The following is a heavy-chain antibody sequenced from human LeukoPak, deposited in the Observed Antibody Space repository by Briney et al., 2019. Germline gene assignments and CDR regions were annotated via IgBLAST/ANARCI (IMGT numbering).Heavy chain of an antibody. D-gene: IGHD1-7*01. Sequence: SGGSLRLSCAASGFTFSSYGMHWVRQALGKGLEWVAVISYDGSNKYYADSVKGRFTISRDNSKNTLYLQMNSLRAEDTAVYYCAKDGTGYYYGMDVWGQGTTVTVSS. CDR3: AKDGTGYYYGMDV. CDR1: GFTFSSYG. CDR2: ISYDGSNK. V-gene: IGHV3-30*18. J-gene: IGHJ6*02.